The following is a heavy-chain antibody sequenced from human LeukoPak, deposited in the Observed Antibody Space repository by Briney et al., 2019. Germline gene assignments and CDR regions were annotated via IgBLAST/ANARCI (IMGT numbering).Heavy chain of an antibody. Sequence: GGSLRLSCAASGFTFSSYSMNWVRQAPGKGLEWVSYISSSSSTIYYADSMKGRFTISRDNAKNSLYLQMNSLRGEDTAIYYCAGDATLIPGTVYFDYWGQGALVTVSS. V-gene: IGHV3-48*04. CDR2: ISSSSSTI. J-gene: IGHJ4*02. CDR1: GFTFSSYS. CDR3: AGDATLIPGTVYFDY. D-gene: IGHD2-15*01.